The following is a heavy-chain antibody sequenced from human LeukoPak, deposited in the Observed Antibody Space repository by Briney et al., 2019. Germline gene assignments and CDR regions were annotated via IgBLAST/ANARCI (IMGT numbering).Heavy chain of an antibody. Sequence: ASVKVSCKASGGTFSSYAISWVRQAPGQGLEWMGGIIPIFGTANYEQKFQGRVTITADESTSTAYMELSSRRSEDTAVYYCARSIVATTLTIGYFDYWGQGTLVTVSS. CDR1: GGTFSSYA. V-gene: IGHV1-69*13. CDR3: ARSIVATTLTIGYFDY. J-gene: IGHJ4*02. CDR2: IIPIFGTA. D-gene: IGHD5-12*01.